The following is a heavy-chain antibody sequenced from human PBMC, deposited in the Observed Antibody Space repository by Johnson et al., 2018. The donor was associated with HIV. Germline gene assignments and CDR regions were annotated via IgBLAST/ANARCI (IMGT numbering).Heavy chain of an antibody. J-gene: IGHJ3*02. D-gene: IGHD6-19*01. CDR1: GFTFSSYA. V-gene: IGHV3-30-3*01. CDR2: ISYDGSNK. CDR3: ARDQRSSGVNDKTDAVDI. Sequence: QMLLVESGGGLVQPGGSLRLSCAASGFTFSSYAMHWVRQAPGKGLEWVAVISYDGSNKYYADSVKGRFTISRDNSKNTLYLQMNSLRAEDTAVYYCARDQRSSGVNDKTDAVDIWSQGTMVTVSS.